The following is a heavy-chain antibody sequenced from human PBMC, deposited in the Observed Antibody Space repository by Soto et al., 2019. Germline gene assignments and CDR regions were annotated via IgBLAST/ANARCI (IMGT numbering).Heavy chain of an antibody. CDR2: IIPIFGTA. V-gene: IGHV1-69*01. D-gene: IGHD1-1*01. CDR3: ATAPLKTEAVYYFDY. J-gene: IGHJ4*02. CDR1: GGTCSSYA. Sequence: QVQLVQSGAEVKKPGSSVKVSCKASGGTCSSYAISWVRQAPGQGLEWMGGIIPIFGTANYAQKFPGRVTITADESTSTAYMELRSMRSEDTAVYYCATAPLKTEAVYYFDYWGQGTLVTVSS.